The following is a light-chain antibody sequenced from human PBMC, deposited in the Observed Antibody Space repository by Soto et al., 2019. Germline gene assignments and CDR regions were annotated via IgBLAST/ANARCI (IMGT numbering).Light chain of an antibody. CDR1: SSDVGTYNL. Sequence: QSVLTQPASVSGSPGQSIPISCTGTSSDVGTYNLVSWYQHHPGKAPKLTIYEGSKRPSGVSNRFSGSKSGNTASLTISGLQAEDEADYYCCSYAGSSTYVFGTGTKVTVL. CDR3: CSYAGSSTYV. V-gene: IGLV2-23*01. CDR2: EGS. J-gene: IGLJ1*01.